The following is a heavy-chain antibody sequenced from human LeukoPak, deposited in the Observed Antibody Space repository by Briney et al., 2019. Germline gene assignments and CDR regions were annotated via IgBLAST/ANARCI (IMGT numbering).Heavy chain of an antibody. V-gene: IGHV3-53*01. CDR1: GFTVSTNY. D-gene: IGHD6-19*01. Sequence: GGSLRLSCAASGFTVSTNYMSWVRQAPGKVLDWVSVIYSGGSTYYADSVKGRFTISRDNSKNTLYLQMNSLRAEDTAVYYCARGAGYSSGWSFDYWGQGTLVTVSS. CDR2: IYSGGST. CDR3: ARGAGYSSGWSFDY. J-gene: IGHJ4*02.